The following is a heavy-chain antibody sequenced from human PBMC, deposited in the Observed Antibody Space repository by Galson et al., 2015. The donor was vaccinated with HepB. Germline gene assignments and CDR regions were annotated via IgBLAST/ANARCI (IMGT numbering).Heavy chain of an antibody. CDR3: TSLTAMVRFYAFDI. D-gene: IGHD5-18*01. Sequence: SLRLSCAASGFTLSGHWMHWVRQAPGKGLVWVSRINSEGSSTSHADSVKGRFTISRDNAKNTLYLQMNSLRAEDTAVYYCTSLTAMVRFYAFDIWGQGTMVTVSS. CDR1: GFTLSGHW. J-gene: IGHJ3*02. V-gene: IGHV3-74*01. CDR2: INSEGSST.